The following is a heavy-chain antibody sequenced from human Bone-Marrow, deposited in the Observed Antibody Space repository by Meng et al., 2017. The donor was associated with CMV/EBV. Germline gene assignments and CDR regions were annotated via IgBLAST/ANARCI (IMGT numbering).Heavy chain of an antibody. V-gene: IGHV3-53*05. Sequence: GGSLRLSCAASGFSVNLEYMGWVRQAPGKGLEWVSVIYSGGSTYYADSVKGRFTISRDNSKNTLYLQMNSLRPEDTAVYYCARDLSASRWGQGTLVTVSS. CDR3: ARDLSASR. J-gene: IGHJ4*02. D-gene: IGHD2/OR15-2a*01. CDR2: IYSGGST. CDR1: GFSVNLEY.